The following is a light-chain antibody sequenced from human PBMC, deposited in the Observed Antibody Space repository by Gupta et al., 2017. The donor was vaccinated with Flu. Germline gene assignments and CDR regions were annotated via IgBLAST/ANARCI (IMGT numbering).Light chain of an antibody. CDR3: QNDNSAPYT. J-gene: IGKJ2*01. CDR2: AAS. Sequence: PSSLSASVRDRVTITCRASQDISNSLAWYQHKPGRAPKVLIYAASTLQSGVPSRFSGSGSGTDFTLTISGLQPEDVATYYCQNDNSAPYTFGQGTKMEIK. CDR1: QDISNS. V-gene: IGKV1-27*01.